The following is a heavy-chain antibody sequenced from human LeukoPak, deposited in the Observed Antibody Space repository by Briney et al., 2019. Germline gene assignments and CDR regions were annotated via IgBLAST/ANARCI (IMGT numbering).Heavy chain of an antibody. CDR1: GFTFSSYS. D-gene: IGHD3-3*01. CDR3: ARARPPTIFGVVIPYYYMDV. Sequence: NPGGSMRLSCAASGFTFSSYSMNWVRQAPGKRLEWVSSITSSSSYIYYADSVKGRFTISRDNAKNSLYLQMNSLRAEDTAVYYCARARPPTIFGVVIPYYYMDVWGKRTTVTVSS. CDR2: ITSSSSYI. V-gene: IGHV3-21*01. J-gene: IGHJ6*03.